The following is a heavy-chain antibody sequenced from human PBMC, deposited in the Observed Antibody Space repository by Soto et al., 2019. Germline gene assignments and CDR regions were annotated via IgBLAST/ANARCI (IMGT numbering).Heavy chain of an antibody. V-gene: IGHV3-30*18. CDR3: GKVSTYYYDSTFDY. CDR2: ISYDGNYK. D-gene: IGHD3-22*01. J-gene: IGHJ4*02. CDR1: GFTFSSYG. Sequence: QVQLVESGGGVVQPGRSLRLSCAASGFTFSSYGMHWVRQSPGKGLEWVAIISYDGNYKYYADSVKGRLTISRDNSKNTLYLQMNGLSAEDTAVYYCGKVSTYYYDSTFDYWGQGTLVTVSS.